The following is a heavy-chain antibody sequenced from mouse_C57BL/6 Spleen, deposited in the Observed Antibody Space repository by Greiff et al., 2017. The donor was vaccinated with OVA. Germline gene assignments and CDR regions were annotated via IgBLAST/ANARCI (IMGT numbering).Heavy chain of an antibody. CDR2: INPSSGYT. J-gene: IGHJ2*01. CDR1: GYTFTSYT. D-gene: IGHD2-1*01. Sequence: QVQLKQSGADLARPGASVKMSCKASGYTFTSYTMHWVKQRPGQGLEWIGYINPSSGYTKYNQKFKDKATLTADKSSSTAYMQLSSLTSEDSAVYYCATYGNPDYWGQGTTLTVSS. V-gene: IGHV1-4*01. CDR3: ATYGNPDY.